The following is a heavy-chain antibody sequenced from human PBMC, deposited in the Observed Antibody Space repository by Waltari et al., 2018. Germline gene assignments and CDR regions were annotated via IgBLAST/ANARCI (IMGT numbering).Heavy chain of an antibody. D-gene: IGHD6-6*01. CDR3: AREGYSSSSCDY. CDR1: GFTFSSYC. J-gene: IGHJ4*02. CDR2: INSDGSST. Sequence: EVQLVESGGGLVQPGGSLRLSCAASGFTFSSYCMHWVRQAPGKGLVWVSRINSDGSSTSYAYSVKGRFTISRDNAKNTLYRQMNSLRAEDTAVYYCAREGYSSSSCDYWGQGTLVTVSS. V-gene: IGHV3-74*01.